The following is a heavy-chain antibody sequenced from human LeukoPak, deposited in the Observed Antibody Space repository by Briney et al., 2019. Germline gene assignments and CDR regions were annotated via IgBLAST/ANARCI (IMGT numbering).Heavy chain of an antibody. CDR2: INPNSGGT. CDR1: GYTFTAYY. D-gene: IGHD7-27*01. J-gene: IGHJ4*02. V-gene: IGHV1-2*02. Sequence: ASAKVSCKASGYTFTAYYMNWVRQAPGQGLEWMGWINPNSGGTNYAQKFQGRVTMTRDTSISTVYMELNSLRSDDTAVYYCARRLTGVDYWGQGTQVTVSS. CDR3: ARRLTGVDY.